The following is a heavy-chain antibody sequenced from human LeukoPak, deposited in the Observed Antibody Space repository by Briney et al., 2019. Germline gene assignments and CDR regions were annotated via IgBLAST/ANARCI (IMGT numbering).Heavy chain of an antibody. CDR3: ARVDGPTVFVYYLDF. V-gene: IGHV3-48*01. CDR1: GFTFSHRG. Sequence: GGSLRLSCATSGFTFSHRGMVWARQAPGNGLDWVAYISPSGDTVYYADSVKGRFAVSRDNAKSSMFLQMESLRVEDTAKYYCARVDGPTVFVYYLDFWDRGTLATVSS. J-gene: IGHJ4*02. CDR2: ISPSGDTV. D-gene: IGHD1-1*01.